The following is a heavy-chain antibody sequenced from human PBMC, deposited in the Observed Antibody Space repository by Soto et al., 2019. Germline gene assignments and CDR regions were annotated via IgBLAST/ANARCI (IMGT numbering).Heavy chain of an antibody. Sequence: XVTLSLTCTVSGGSVSRDSNFWSWIRQPPGKGLEWIGYIYYSGPSRYNPSLESRVTISIDSSKNQVSLTLTSVTAADTAVYYCARGYSHYAHWGRGTLVTVSS. CDR1: GGSVSRDSNF. V-gene: IGHV4-61*01. CDR2: IYYSGPS. D-gene: IGHD4-4*01. CDR3: ARGYSHYAH. J-gene: IGHJ4*02.